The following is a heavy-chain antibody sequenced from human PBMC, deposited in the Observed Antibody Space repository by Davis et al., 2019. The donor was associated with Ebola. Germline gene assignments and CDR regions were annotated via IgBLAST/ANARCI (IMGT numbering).Heavy chain of an antibody. CDR3: AKEGGGYNSVFDY. Sequence: SVKVSCKASGGTFSSYAISWVRQAPGQGLEWMGRIIPILGIANYAQKFQGRVTITADKSTSTAYMELSSLRSEDTAVYYCAKEGGGYNSVFDYWGQGTLVTVSS. CDR1: GGTFSSYA. J-gene: IGHJ4*02. CDR2: IIPILGIA. D-gene: IGHD5-24*01. V-gene: IGHV1-69*04.